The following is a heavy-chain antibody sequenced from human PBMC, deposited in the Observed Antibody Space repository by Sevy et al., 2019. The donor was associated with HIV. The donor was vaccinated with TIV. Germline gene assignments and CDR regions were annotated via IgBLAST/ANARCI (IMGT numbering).Heavy chain of an antibody. J-gene: IGHJ4*02. CDR2: INSGGST. Sequence: GGSLRLSCGASGFTFSNYAMSWVRQAPGKGPEWVSGINSGGSTYYADSVKGRFTISRDNCKKMVFLQMNSLRAEDTAVYYCASGDTTMITDLDYWGQGALVTVSS. D-gene: IGHD5-18*01. V-gene: IGHV3-23*01. CDR3: ASGDTTMITDLDY. CDR1: GFTFSNYA.